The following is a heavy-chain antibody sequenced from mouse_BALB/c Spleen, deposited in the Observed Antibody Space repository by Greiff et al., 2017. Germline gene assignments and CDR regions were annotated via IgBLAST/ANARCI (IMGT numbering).Heavy chain of an antibody. CDR2: INPSNGRT. J-gene: IGHJ4*01. CDR1: GYTFTSYW. V-gene: IGHV1S81*02. Sequence: QVQLKQPGAELVKPGASVKLSCKASGYTFTSYWMHWVKQRPGQGLEWIGEINPSNGRTNYNEKFKSKATLTVDKSSSTAYMQLSSLTSEDSAVYYCAREGNYRAMDYWGQGTSVTVSS. CDR3: AREGNYRAMDY. D-gene: IGHD2-1*01.